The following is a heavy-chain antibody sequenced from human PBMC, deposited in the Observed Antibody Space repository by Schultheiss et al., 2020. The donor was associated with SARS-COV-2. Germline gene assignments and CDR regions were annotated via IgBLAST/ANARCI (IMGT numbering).Heavy chain of an antibody. J-gene: IGHJ6*02. CDR3: TRRGSSWYFGMDV. CDR2: IYYSGST. D-gene: IGHD6-13*01. V-gene: IGHV4-59*12. CDR1: GGSISSYY. Sequence: SETLSLTCTVSGGSISSYYWSWIRQPPGKGLEWIGYIYYSGSTNYNPSLKSRVTISVDTSKNQFSLKLSSVTAEDTAVYYCTRRGSSWYFGMDVWGQGTTVTVSS.